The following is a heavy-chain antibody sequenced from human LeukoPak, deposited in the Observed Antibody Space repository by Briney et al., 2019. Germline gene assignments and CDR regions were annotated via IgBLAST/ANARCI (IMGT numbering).Heavy chain of an antibody. D-gene: IGHD1-1*01. J-gene: IGHJ4*02. CDR1: GFPFFEFS. CDR3: ARDHNYAFDN. V-gene: IGHV3-48*01. Sequence: PGGSLRLSCPASGFPFFEFSMNWVRQAPGKGLEWISYIGIDSGNTKYADSVRGRFTISADKAKNSLYLQMNSLRVEDTAVYYCARDHNYAFDNWGQGTLVSVAS. CDR2: IGIDSGNT.